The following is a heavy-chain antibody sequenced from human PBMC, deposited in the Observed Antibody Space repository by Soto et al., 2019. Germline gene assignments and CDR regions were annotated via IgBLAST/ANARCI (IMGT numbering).Heavy chain of an antibody. CDR3: AREKRANGYFDY. J-gene: IGHJ4*02. D-gene: IGHD6-25*01. V-gene: IGHV3-7*01. Sequence: HPGGSLRLSCAASGFIFRNYLMSWVRQAPGRGLEWVANIKEDGSERYYVDSVNGRFTISRDNAKNSLYLEMTRPRADDTVIYYCAREKRANGYFDYWGQGTRVTVSS. CDR2: IKEDGSER. CDR1: GFIFRNYL.